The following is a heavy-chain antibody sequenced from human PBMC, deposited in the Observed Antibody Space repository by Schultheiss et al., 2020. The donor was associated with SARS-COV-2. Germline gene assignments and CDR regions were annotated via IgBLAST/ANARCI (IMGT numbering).Heavy chain of an antibody. J-gene: IGHJ6*02. CDR1: GYTFTGYY. CDR2: MNPNSGNT. CDR3: ARGVRGAARNYYYYGMDV. Sequence: ASVKVSCKASGYTFTGYYMHWVRQATGQGLEWMGWMNPNSGNTGYAQKFQGRVTMTRDTSISTAYMELSRLRSDDTAVYYCARGVRGAARNYYYYGMDVWGQGTTVTVSS. D-gene: IGHD6-6*01. V-gene: IGHV1-2*02.